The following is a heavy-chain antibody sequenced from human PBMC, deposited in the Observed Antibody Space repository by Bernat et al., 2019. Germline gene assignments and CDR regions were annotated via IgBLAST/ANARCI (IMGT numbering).Heavy chain of an antibody. CDR3: ARVRAAAGIGATFDP. Sequence: QVQLQQWGAGLLKPSETLSLTCAVYGGSFSGYYWSWIRQPPGKGLEWIGEINHSGSTNYNPSLKSRVTISVDTSKNQFSLKLSSVTAADTAVYYCARVRAAAGIGATFDPWGQGTLVTVSS. D-gene: IGHD6-13*01. V-gene: IGHV4-34*01. CDR2: INHSGST. J-gene: IGHJ5*02. CDR1: GGSFSGYY.